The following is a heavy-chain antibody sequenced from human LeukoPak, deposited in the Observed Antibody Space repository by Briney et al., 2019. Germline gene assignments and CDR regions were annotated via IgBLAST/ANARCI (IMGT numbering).Heavy chain of an antibody. CDR1: GFIVNTNY. CDR2: IYADGNT. J-gene: IGHJ4*02. Sequence: PGGSLRLSCAASGFIVNTNYMTWVRQAPGRGLEWVSFIYADGNTYYADSVKGRFTISRDNSKNTLFLQMNSLRAEDTAVYYCARRAGAYSHPYDYWGQGTLVTVSS. V-gene: IGHV3-53*01. CDR3: ARRAGAYSHPYDY. D-gene: IGHD4/OR15-4a*01.